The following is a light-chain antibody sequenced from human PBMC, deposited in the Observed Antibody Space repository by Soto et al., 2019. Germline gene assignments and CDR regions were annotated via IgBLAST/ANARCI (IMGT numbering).Light chain of an antibody. CDR3: ASWYATLNVAV. CDR1: SSNIGSNT. J-gene: IGLJ7*01. Sequence: QSVLTQPPSASGTPGQRVTISCSGSSSNIGSNTVNCYQQLPGTAPKLLIYGKIERPSGVPDRLSGSKSGASGSLAISGLLSEDEDDYYYASWYATLNVAVFGGGTQLTVL. CDR2: GKI. V-gene: IGLV1-44*01.